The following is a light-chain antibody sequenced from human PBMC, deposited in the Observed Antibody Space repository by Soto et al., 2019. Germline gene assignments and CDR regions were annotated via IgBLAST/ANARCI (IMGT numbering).Light chain of an antibody. CDR2: AAS. J-gene: IGKJ3*01. CDR1: ESVTSS. Sequence: EIVMTQSPATLSVSPGDRATLSCRASESVTSSLAWYQQKPGQPPRLLIYAASTRATDVPARFSGGGSETEFTLTISSLHPEDFGMYFCQQYSAYPFTFGPGTTVDLK. CDR3: QQYSAYPFT. V-gene: IGKV3-15*01.